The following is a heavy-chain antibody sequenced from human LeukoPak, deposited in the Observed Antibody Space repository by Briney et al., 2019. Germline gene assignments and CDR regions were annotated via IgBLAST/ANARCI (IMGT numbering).Heavy chain of an antibody. V-gene: IGHV1-2*06. J-gene: IGHJ6*02. CDR1: GYTFTGYY. CDR3: ARRPEGMDV. CDR2: INPSSGGT. D-gene: IGHD2-2*01. Sequence: ASVKVSCKASGYTFTGYYIHWVRQAPGQGLEWMGRINPSSGGTNYAQKFQGTVTMTRDTSISTAYMELSRLRSDDTAVYYCARRPEGMDVWGQGTTVTVSS.